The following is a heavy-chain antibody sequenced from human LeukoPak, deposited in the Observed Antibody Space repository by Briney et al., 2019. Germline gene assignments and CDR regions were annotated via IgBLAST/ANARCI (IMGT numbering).Heavy chain of an antibody. CDR3: ARVLSYTATYDSSGYNY. Sequence: ASVKVSCKASGYTFTSYGISWVRQAPGQGLEWMGWISAYNGNTNYAQKLQGRVTMTTDTSTSTAYMELSSLRSEDTAVYYCARVLSYTATYDSSGYNYWGRGTLVTVSS. V-gene: IGHV1-18*01. J-gene: IGHJ4*02. D-gene: IGHD3-22*01. CDR2: ISAYNGNT. CDR1: GYTFTSYG.